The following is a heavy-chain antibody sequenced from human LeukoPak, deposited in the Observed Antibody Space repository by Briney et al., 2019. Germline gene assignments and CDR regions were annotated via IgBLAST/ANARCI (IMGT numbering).Heavy chain of an antibody. CDR1: GYTFTGYY. Sequence: GASVKVSCKASGYTFTGYYMHWVRQAPGQGLEWMGWINPNSGGTNYAQKFQGRVTMTRDTSISTAYMELSRLRSDDTAVYYCARETPPRSQWLVPRRNWFDPWGQGTLVTVSS. CDR3: ARETPPRSQWLVPRRNWFDP. V-gene: IGHV1-2*02. J-gene: IGHJ5*02. D-gene: IGHD6-19*01. CDR2: INPNSGGT.